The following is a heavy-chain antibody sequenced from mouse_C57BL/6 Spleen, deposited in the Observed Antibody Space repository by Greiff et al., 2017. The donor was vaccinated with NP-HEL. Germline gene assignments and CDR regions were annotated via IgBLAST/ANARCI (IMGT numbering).Heavy chain of an antibody. CDR1: GYTFTSYW. J-gene: IGHJ2*01. V-gene: IGHV1-69*01. CDR3: ATLYYGSSYGFDY. Sequence: VQLQQPGAELVMPGASVKLSCKASGYTFTSYWMHWVKQRPGQGLEWIGEIDPSDSYTNYNQNFKGKSTLTVDKSSSTAYMQLSSLTSEDSAVYYCATLYYGSSYGFDYWGQGTTLTVSS. CDR2: IDPSDSYT. D-gene: IGHD1-1*01.